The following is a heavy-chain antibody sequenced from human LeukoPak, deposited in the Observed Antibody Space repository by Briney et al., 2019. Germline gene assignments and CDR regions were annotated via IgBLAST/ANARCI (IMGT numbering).Heavy chain of an antibody. J-gene: IGHJ6*03. CDR2: ISYDGSNK. CDR3: ARGVSTLRGFYMDV. CDR1: GFTFSSYA. V-gene: IGHV3-30-3*01. D-gene: IGHD4-23*01. Sequence: PGGSLRLSCAASGFTFSSYAMHWVRQAPGKGLEWVAVISYDGSNKYYADSVKGRFTISRDNSKNTLYLQMNSLRAEDTAVYYCARGVSTLRGFYMDVWGKGTTVTVSS.